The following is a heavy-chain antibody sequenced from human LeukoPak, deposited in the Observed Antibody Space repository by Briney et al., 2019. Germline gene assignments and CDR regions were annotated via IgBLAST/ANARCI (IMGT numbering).Heavy chain of an antibody. CDR3: ARQGPLTTAVTTRTNPFDY. J-gene: IGHJ4*02. D-gene: IGHD4-11*01. CDR2: IYYSGST. Sequence: ASETLSLTCTVSGGSISSSYWSWIRQPPGKGLEWIGYIYYSGSTSYNPSLKSRVTISVDTPKNQFSLKLNSVTAADTAVYYCARQGPLTTAVTTRTNPFDYWGQGTLVTVSS. CDR1: GGSISSSY. V-gene: IGHV4-59*08.